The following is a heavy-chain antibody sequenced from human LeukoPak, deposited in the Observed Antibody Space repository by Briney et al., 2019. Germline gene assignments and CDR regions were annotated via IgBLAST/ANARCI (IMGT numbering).Heavy chain of an antibody. Sequence: GGSLRLSCAASGFTFSSYAMSWVRQAPGKGLEWVSAISGSGGSTYHADSVKGRFTVSKDNSKNTLYLQMNSLRVEDTAVYYCTRIYGTTPDYWGQGTLVTVSS. CDR3: TRIYGTTPDY. J-gene: IGHJ4*02. D-gene: IGHD1-1*01. CDR1: GFTFSSYA. V-gene: IGHV3-23*01. CDR2: ISGSGGST.